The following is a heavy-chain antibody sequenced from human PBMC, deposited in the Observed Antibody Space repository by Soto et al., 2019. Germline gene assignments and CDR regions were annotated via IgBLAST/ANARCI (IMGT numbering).Heavy chain of an antibody. J-gene: IGHJ5*02. CDR1: GGSISSYY. Sequence: SETLSLTCTVSGGSISSYYWSWIRQPPGKGLEWIGYIYYSGSTNYNPSLKSRVTISVDTSKNQFSLKLSSVTAADTAVYYCARLRAAAGSFDPWGQGTPVTVSS. V-gene: IGHV4-59*01. D-gene: IGHD6-13*01. CDR2: IYYSGST. CDR3: ARLRAAAGSFDP.